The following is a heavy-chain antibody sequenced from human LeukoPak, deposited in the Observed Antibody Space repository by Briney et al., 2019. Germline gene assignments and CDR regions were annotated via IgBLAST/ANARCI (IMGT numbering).Heavy chain of an antibody. V-gene: IGHV1-69*13. J-gene: IGHJ6*03. CDR3: ARGPSGWYENEYYYMDV. Sequence: GASVKVSCKASGGTFSSYAISWVRQAPGQGLEWMGGIIPIFGTANYAQKFQGRVTITADESTSTAYMELSSLRSEDTAVYYCARGPSGWYENEYYYMDVWGKGTTVTVSS. CDR2: IIPIFGTA. D-gene: IGHD6-19*01. CDR1: GGTFSSYA.